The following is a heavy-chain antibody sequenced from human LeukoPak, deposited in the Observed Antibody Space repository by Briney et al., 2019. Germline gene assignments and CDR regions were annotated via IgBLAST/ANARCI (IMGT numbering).Heavy chain of an antibody. D-gene: IGHD6-13*01. CDR1: GFTFSSYP. CDR2: ISSSGGGT. J-gene: IGHJ4*02. V-gene: IGHV3-23*01. Sequence: GGSLRLSCAASGFTFSSYPMSWLRQAPGKGLEWVSAISSSGGGTYYADSVKGRFTISRDNSKNTLYLQMNSLRAEDTAVYYCAKHRGDTSSWDWGQGTLVTVSS. CDR3: AKHRGDTSSWD.